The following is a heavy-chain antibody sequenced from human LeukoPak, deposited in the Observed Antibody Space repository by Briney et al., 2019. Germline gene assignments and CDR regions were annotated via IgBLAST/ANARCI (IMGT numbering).Heavy chain of an antibody. CDR1: GFTFSSYS. CDR2: ISSSSSYI. Sequence: GGSLRLSCAASGFTFSSYSMNWVRQAPGKGLEWVSSISSSSSYIYYADSVKGRFTISRDNAKNSLSLQMNSLRAEDTAVYYCARDSTRVYCSITSCYRNWFDPWGQGTLVTVSS. V-gene: IGHV3-21*01. CDR3: ARDSTRVYCSITSCYRNWFDP. J-gene: IGHJ5*02. D-gene: IGHD2-2*01.